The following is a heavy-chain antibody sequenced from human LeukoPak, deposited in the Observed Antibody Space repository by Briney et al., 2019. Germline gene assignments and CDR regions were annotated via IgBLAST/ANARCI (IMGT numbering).Heavy chain of an antibody. CDR1: GYTFTGYY. CDR2: INPNSGGT. Sequence: ASVKVSCKASGYTFTGYYLHWVRQAPGQGLEWMGWINPNSGGTNYAQNFQGRVTMTRDTSISTAYMELSNLRSVDTAVYYCAREWYGYYYGSGSYPDYWGQGTLVTVSS. J-gene: IGHJ4*02. CDR3: AREWYGYYYGSGSYPDY. D-gene: IGHD3-10*01. V-gene: IGHV1-2*02.